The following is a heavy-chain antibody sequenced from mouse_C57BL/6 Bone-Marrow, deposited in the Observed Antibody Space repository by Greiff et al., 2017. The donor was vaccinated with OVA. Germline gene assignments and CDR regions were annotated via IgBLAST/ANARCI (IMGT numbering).Heavy chain of an antibody. CDR3: AFYYGGSYRYVDV. CDR2: INPNYGTT. Sequence: VHVKQSGPELVKPGASVKISCKASGYSFTDYNMNWVKQSNGKSLEWIGVINPNYGTTSYNQKFKGKATLTVDQSSSTAYMQLNSLTSEDSAVYYCAFYYGGSYRYVDVWGTGTTVTVSS. V-gene: IGHV1-39*01. CDR1: GYSFTDYN. J-gene: IGHJ1*03. D-gene: IGHD1-1*01.